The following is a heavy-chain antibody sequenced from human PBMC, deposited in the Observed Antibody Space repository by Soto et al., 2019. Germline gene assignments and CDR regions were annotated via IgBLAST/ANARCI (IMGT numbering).Heavy chain of an antibody. V-gene: IGHV3-30*18. CDR2: ISFDGSHE. D-gene: IGHD3-10*01. CDR1: GFIFSNSG. Sequence: GGSLRLSCAASGFIFSNSGMHWVRQVPGKGLEWVAVISFDGSHEHYADSVRGRFTISRDNSKNTVSLQMNSLRAEDTAVYYCSKDLGFYGSGSFYYYFYGMDVWGQGTTVTVSS. CDR3: SKDLGFYGSGSFYYYFYGMDV. J-gene: IGHJ6*02.